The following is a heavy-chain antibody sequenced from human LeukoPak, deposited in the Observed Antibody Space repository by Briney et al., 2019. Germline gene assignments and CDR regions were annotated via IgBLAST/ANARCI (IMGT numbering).Heavy chain of an antibody. CDR1: GFTFSSYW. J-gene: IGHJ4*02. D-gene: IGHD2-2*01. V-gene: IGHV3-7*01. CDR2: IKQDGSEK. CDR3: AREGVYCSSTNCYCGY. Sequence: GGSLRLSCAASGFTFSSYWMSWVRQAPGKGLEWVANIKQDGSEKYYVDSVKGRFTISRDNAKNSLYLQMNSLRAEDTAVYYCAREGVYCSSTNCYCGYWGQGTLVTVSS.